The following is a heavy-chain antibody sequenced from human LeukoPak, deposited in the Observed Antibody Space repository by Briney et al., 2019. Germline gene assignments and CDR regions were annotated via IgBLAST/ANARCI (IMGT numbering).Heavy chain of an antibody. D-gene: IGHD6-19*01. V-gene: IGHV3-7*01. Sequence: GGSLRLSCAASGFTFSSYWMSWVRQAPGKGREWVANIKQDGSEKYYVDSVKGRFTISRDNAKNSLYLQMNSLRAEDTAVYYCARSAVASNFPYYYYYYMDVWGKGTTVTVSS. CDR3: ARSAVASNFPYYYYYYMDV. CDR1: GFTFSSYW. CDR2: IKQDGSEK. J-gene: IGHJ6*03.